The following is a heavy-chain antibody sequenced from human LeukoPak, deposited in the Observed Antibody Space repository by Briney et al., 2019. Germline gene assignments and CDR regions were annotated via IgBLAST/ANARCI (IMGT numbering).Heavy chain of an antibody. Sequence: PSEALSLTCAVYGGSFSGYYWSWIRQPPGKGLEWIGEINHSGSTNYDPSLKSRVTISVDTSKNQFSLKLSSVTAADTAVYYCARGGFFDSSVDYWGQGTPVTVSS. J-gene: IGHJ4*02. V-gene: IGHV4-34*01. D-gene: IGHD6-25*01. CDR3: ARGGFFDSSVDY. CDR2: INHSGST. CDR1: GGSFSGYY.